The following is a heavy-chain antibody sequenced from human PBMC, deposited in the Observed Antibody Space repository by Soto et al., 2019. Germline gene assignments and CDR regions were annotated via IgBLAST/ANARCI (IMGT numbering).Heavy chain of an antibody. J-gene: IGHJ5*02. CDR3: AREGYCSSTSCYQDWFDP. V-gene: IGHV1-2*02. Sequence: ASVKVSCNASGYTFTSYYMHWVRQAPGQGLEWMGWINPNSGGTNYAQKFQGRVTMTRDTSISTAYMELSRLRSDDTTVYYCAREGYCSSTSCYQDWFDPWGQGTLVTVSS. D-gene: IGHD2-2*01. CDR1: GYTFTSYY. CDR2: INPNSGGT.